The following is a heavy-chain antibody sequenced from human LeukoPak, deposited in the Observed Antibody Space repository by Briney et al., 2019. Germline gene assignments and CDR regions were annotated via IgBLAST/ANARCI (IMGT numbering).Heavy chain of an antibody. CDR3: ARDNSVLWFGESSFYYNYYGMDV. CDR2: ISSSSSTI. CDR1: GFTFSSYS. Sequence: GGSLRLSCAASGFTFSSYSMNWVRQAPGKGLEWVSYISSSSSTIYYADSVKGRFTISRDNAKNSLYLQMNSLRAEDTAVYCCARDNSVLWFGESSFYYNYYGMDVWGQGTTVTVSS. D-gene: IGHD3-10*01. V-gene: IGHV3-48*04. J-gene: IGHJ6*02.